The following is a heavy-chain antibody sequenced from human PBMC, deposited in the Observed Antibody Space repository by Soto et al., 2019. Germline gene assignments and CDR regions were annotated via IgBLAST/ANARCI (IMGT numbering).Heavy chain of an antibody. CDR2: TYSGGST. CDR1: GFTFSSNY. Sequence: PGGSLRLSCAASGFTFSSNYMSWVRQAPGKGLEWVSVTYSGGSTNYADSVKGRFTISRHNSKNTLDLQMNSLRAEDTAVYYCARWTAATGLDIWGQGTVVTVSS. V-gene: IGHV3-53*04. CDR3: ARWTAATGLDI. J-gene: IGHJ3*02. D-gene: IGHD6-13*01.